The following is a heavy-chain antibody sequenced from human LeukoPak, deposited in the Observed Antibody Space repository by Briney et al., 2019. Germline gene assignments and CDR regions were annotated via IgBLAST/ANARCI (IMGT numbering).Heavy chain of an antibody. CDR2: IIPILGIA. V-gene: IGHV1-69*04. Sequence: SVKVSCKASGGTFSSYAISWVRQAPGQGLEWMGRIIPILGIANYAQKFQGRVTITADKSTGTAYMELSSLRSEDTAVYYCAGDCSSTSCYGYWGQGTLVTVSS. J-gene: IGHJ4*02. D-gene: IGHD2-2*01. CDR1: GGTFSSYA. CDR3: AGDCSSTSCYGY.